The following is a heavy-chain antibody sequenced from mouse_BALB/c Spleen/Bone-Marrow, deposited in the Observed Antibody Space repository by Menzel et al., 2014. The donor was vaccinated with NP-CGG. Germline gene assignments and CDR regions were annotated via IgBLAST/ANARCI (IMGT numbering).Heavy chain of an antibody. D-gene: IGHD1-1*01. Sequence: VQLKESGAELVKPGASVKLSCTASGFKFKDTHMHWVKLRPEQGLEWIGRIDPASGDTKYDPKFQGKAAITGDTSSNTAYLQLSGLTSEDTAVYYCSRDYGGTAWFAYWGQGTLVTVSA. CDR2: IDPASGDT. J-gene: IGHJ3*01. V-gene: IGHV14-3*02. CDR1: GFKFKDTH. CDR3: SRDYGGTAWFAY.